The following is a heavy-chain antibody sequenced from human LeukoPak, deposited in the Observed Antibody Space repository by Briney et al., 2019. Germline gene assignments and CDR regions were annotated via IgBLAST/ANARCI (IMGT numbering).Heavy chain of an antibody. CDR2: IWYDGSNK. CDR3: AREGGSSLGLNWFDP. J-gene: IGHJ5*02. V-gene: IGHV3-33*08. D-gene: IGHD6-13*01. Sequence: PGGSLRLSCAASGFTFSSYGMHWVRQAPGKGLEWVAVIWYDGSNKYCADSVKGRFTISRDNSKNTLYLQMNSLRAEDTAVYYCAREGGSSLGLNWFDPWGQGTLVTVSS. CDR1: GFTFSSYG.